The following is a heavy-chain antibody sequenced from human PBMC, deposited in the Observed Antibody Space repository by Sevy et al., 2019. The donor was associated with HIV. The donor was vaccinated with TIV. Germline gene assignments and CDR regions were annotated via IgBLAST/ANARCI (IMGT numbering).Heavy chain of an antibody. CDR1: GFTFSNFG. Sequence: GGSLRLSCTASGFTFSNFGMHWVRQVPGKGLEWVTFIRYDGTDKYYAASVKGRFTISRDDSKNTLYLQMDSLRAEDTAIYYCAKDLAGPGRRYFDYWGQGTLVTVSS. J-gene: IGHJ4*02. CDR2: IRYDGTDK. CDR3: AKDLAGPGRRYFDY. V-gene: IGHV3-30*02. D-gene: IGHD6-13*01.